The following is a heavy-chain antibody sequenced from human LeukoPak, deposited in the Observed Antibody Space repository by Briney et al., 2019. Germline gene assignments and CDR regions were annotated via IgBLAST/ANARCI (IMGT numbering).Heavy chain of an antibody. CDR1: GGSISSYY. D-gene: IGHD6-6*01. J-gene: IGHJ6*03. CDR3: ARDGSSSRCCYYYYMDV. CDR2: IYTSGST. V-gene: IGHV4-4*07. Sequence: SETLSLTCTVSGGSISSYYWSWIRQPAGKGLEWIGRIYTSGSTNYNPSLKSRVTMSVDTSKNQFSLKLSSVTAADTAVYYCARDGSSSRCCYYYYMDVWGKGTTVTVSS.